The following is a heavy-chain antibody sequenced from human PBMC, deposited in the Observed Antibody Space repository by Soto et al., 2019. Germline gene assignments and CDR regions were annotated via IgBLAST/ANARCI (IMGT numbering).Heavy chain of an antibody. D-gene: IGHD4-17*01. CDR1: GFTLSGYT. Sequence: PGGSLRLSCAASGFTLSGYTMNWVRQAPGKGLEWVSLISSSSSYIHYADSMKGRFTISRDNAKNSLYLQMNSLRAEDTAVYYCARETPLHPDYGGNPFSDYWGQGTLVTVSS. V-gene: IGHV3-21*01. CDR3: ARETPLHPDYGGNPFSDY. J-gene: IGHJ4*02. CDR2: ISSSSSYI.